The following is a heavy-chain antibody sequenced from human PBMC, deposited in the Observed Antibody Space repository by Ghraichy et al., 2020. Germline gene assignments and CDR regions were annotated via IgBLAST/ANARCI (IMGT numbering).Heavy chain of an antibody. V-gene: IGHV4-30-2*01. CDR3: ARVGHYDFWRDTYYYYMDV. Sequence: SETLSLTCAVSGGSISSGGYSWSWIRQPPGKGLEWIGYIYHSGSTYYNPSLKSRVTISVDRSKNQFSLKLSSVTAADTAVYYCARVGHYDFWRDTYYYYMDVWGKGTTVTVSS. CDR2: IYHSGST. D-gene: IGHD3-3*01. J-gene: IGHJ6*03. CDR1: GGSISSGGYS.